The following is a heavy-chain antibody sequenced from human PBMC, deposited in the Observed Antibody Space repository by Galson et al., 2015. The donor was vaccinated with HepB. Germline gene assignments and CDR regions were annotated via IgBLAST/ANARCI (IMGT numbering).Heavy chain of an antibody. J-gene: IGHJ4*02. Sequence: SLRLSCAASGFTFSGSAMHWVRQASGRGLGWVGRIGSKANSYATAYAASVKGRFTISRDDSKNTAYMQMNSLKTEDTAVYYCTRLGDLSGYSSLWGQGTLVTVSS. CDR1: GFTFSGSA. CDR3: TRLGDLSGYSSL. D-gene: IGHD6-13*01. CDR2: IGSKANSYAT. V-gene: IGHV3-73*01.